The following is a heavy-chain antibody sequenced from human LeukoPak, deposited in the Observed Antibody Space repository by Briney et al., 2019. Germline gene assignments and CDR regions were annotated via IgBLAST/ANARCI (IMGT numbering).Heavy chain of an antibody. CDR1: GFTFNSYP. J-gene: IGHJ4*02. Sequence: GGSLRLSCAASGFTFNSYPMHWVRQAPGKGLEWLAVISYDGYTTLHADSVKGRFTISRDDPRDTLYLQMNSLKSEDTAVYYCARDPRRGSPDYFDYWGQGTLVTVST. CDR2: ISYDGYTT. V-gene: IGHV3-30*04. CDR3: ARDPRRGSPDYFDY. D-gene: IGHD3-16*01.